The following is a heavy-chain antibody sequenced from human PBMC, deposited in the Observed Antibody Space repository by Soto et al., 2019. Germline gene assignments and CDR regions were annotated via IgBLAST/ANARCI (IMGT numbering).Heavy chain of an antibody. V-gene: IGHV3-64*01. CDR3: AREGGSYYFDY. CDR1: GFTFSSYA. J-gene: IGHJ4*02. CDR2: ISRNGGST. Sequence: EVQLVESGGGLVQPGGSLRLSCAASGFTFSSYALHWVRQAPGKGLEYVSTISRNGGSTYNANSVKGRFTISRDNSKNTLHLQMGSLRTEDMALYYCAREGGSYYFDYWGQGTLVTVSS. D-gene: IGHD1-26*01.